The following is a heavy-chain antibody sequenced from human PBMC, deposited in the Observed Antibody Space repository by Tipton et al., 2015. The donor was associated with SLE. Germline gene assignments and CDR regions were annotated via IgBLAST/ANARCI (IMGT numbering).Heavy chain of an antibody. CDR2: ISGYNGNT. CDR1: GYTFIDNY. CDR3: ARLGDWDFYYYMDV. Sequence: QLVQSGAEVKKPGASVKVSCTASGYTFIDNYMHWVRQAPGQGLEWMGWISGYNGNTNYAQKLQGRVTMTTDTSTSTAYMELRSLRSDDTAVYYCARLGDWDFYYYMDVWGKGTTVTVSS. D-gene: IGHD3-16*01. J-gene: IGHJ6*03. V-gene: IGHV1-18*04.